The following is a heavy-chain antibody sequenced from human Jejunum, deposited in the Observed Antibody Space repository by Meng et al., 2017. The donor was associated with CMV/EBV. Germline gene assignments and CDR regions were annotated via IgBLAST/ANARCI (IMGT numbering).Heavy chain of an antibody. CDR2: IKNDGSEK. CDR3: ARDMYYVSSGFFGREDY. CDR1: FSNYW. V-gene: IGHV3-7*01. Sequence: FSNYWMNWVSQAPGKGLEWVANIKNDGSEKYYVNSVKGRFTISRDNAKNSLYLQMNSLRAEDTAVYYCARDMYYVSSGFFGREDYWGQGTLVTVSS. D-gene: IGHD3-22*01. J-gene: IGHJ4*02.